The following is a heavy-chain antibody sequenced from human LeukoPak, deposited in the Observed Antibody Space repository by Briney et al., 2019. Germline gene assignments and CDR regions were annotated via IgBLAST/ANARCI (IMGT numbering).Heavy chain of an antibody. J-gene: IGHJ6*02. D-gene: IGHD1-14*01. Sequence: GGSLRLSCAASGFTFSSYWMHWVRQAPGKGLVWVSRINSDGSSTSYADSVKGRFTISRHNAKNTLYLQMNSLRAEDTAVYYCAREEPRSYYYYGMDVWGQGTTVTVSS. CDR1: GFTFSSYW. CDR2: INSDGSST. V-gene: IGHV3-74*01. CDR3: AREEPRSYYYYGMDV.